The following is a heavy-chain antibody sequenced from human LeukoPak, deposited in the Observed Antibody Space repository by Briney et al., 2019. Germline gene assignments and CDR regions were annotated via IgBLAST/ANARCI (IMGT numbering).Heavy chain of an antibody. CDR2: MNPNSGNT. J-gene: IGHJ6*03. CDR1: GYTFTSYD. V-gene: IGHV1-8*03. Sequence: ASVKVSCKASGYTFTSYDINWVRQATGQGLEWMGWMNPNSGNTGYAQKFQGRVTITRNTSISTAYMELSSLRSEDTAVYYCARRGMGWLQFSYYYYMDVWGKGTTVTVSS. CDR3: ARRGMGWLQFSYYYYMDV. D-gene: IGHD5-24*01.